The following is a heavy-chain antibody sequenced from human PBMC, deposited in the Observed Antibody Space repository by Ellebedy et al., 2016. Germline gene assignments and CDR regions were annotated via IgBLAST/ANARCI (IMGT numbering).Heavy chain of an antibody. V-gene: IGHV4-59*12. CDR2: IYYSGST. CDR3: ARGVPRNYNDRLDFDS. CDR1: GGSISSYY. Sequence: GSLRLXXTVSGGSISSYYWSWIRQPPGKGLEWIGYIYYSGSTNYNPSLKSRVTISVDTSKNQFSLKLSSVTAADGAVYYCARGVPRNYNDRLDFDSWGQGTLVTVSS. D-gene: IGHD3-10*01. J-gene: IGHJ4*02.